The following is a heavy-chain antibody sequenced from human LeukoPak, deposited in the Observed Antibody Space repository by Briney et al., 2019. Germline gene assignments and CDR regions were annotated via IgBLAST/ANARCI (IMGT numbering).Heavy chain of an antibody. CDR1: GYTLTSYG. J-gene: IGHJ5*02. D-gene: IGHD6-13*01. CDR3: ARGGNTRGYSSSWFDP. V-gene: IGHV1-18*01. CDR2: ISAYNGKT. Sequence: ASVQVSCKASGYTLTSYGISGVRQAPGQGLAGVGCISAYNGKTNYAQKLQGRVTMTSDTSTSKAYMELRRLRSDDTAVYYCARGGNTRGYSSSWFDPWGQGTLVTVSS.